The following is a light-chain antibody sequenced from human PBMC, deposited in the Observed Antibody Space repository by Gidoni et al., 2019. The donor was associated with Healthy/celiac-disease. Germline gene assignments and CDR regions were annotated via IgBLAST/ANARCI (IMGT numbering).Light chain of an antibody. J-gene: IGLJ2*01. CDR3: SSYTSSSTAVV. CDR2: DVS. CDR1: ISDFGGYNY. Sequence: QSALTQPASVSGSHGQSSTISCTGTISDFGGYNYVSWYQQHPGKAPKLMIYDVSNRPSGDSNRFSGSKSGNTDSLTSSGLQAEDEAEYYCSSYTSSSTAVVVGGGTKLTV. V-gene: IGLV2-14*01.